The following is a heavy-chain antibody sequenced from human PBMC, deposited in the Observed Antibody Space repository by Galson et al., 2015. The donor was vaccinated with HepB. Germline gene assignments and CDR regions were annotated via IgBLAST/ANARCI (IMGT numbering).Heavy chain of an antibody. CDR3: AKAIVVVTAITDAFDI. Sequence: SVKVSCKASGYTFTSYYMHWVRQAPGQGLEWMGIINPSGGSTSYAQKFQGRVTMTRDTSTSTVYMELSSLRSEDTAVYYCAKAIVVVTAITDAFDIWGQGTMVTVSS. V-gene: IGHV1-46*01. CDR2: INPSGGST. J-gene: IGHJ3*02. CDR1: GYTFTSYY. D-gene: IGHD2-21*02.